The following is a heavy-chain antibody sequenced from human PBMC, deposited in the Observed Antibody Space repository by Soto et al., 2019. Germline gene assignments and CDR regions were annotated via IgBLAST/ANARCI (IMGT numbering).Heavy chain of an antibody. CDR3: ARRELVSCGGDCYSKYFQY. J-gene: IGHJ1*01. CDR1: GFSFSNYW. D-gene: IGHD2-21*02. V-gene: IGHV3-7*01. Sequence: GGSLRLSCAASGFSFSNYWMTWVRQAPGKGLEWVANIKNDGSDKYYGASVKGRFTISRDNSKNSLYLQMDSLRAEDTAVYYCARRELVSCGGDCYSKYFQYWGQGTLVTVSS. CDR2: IKNDGSDK.